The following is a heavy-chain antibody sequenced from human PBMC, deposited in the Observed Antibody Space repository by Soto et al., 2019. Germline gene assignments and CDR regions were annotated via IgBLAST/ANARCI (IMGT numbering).Heavy chain of an antibody. D-gene: IGHD3-3*01. CDR1: GFTFSSYS. V-gene: IGHV3-21*01. CDR3: ARDGSGYPYYDFWSGYPNYGMDV. CDR2: ISSSSSYV. Sequence: GGSLRLSCAASGFTFSSYSMNWVRQAPGKGLEWVSSISSSSSYVYYADSVKGRFTISRDNAKNSLYLQMNSLRAEDTAVYYCARDGSGYPYYDFWSGYPNYGMDVWGQGTTVTVSS. J-gene: IGHJ6*02.